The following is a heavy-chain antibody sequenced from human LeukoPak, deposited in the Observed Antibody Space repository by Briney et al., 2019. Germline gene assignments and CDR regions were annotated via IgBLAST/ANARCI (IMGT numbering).Heavy chain of an antibody. V-gene: IGHV1-46*01. Sequence: ASVTVSCKASGYTFTSFHMHWVRQAPGQGLEWMGMIIPSDGSTSSAQKFQGRVTMTRNTSTSTVYMELSRLRSEDTAVIYCARDSSGWTVDYWGQGTLVTVSA. CDR2: IIPSDGST. D-gene: IGHD6-19*01. J-gene: IGHJ4*02. CDR1: GYTFTSFH. CDR3: ARDSSGWTVDY.